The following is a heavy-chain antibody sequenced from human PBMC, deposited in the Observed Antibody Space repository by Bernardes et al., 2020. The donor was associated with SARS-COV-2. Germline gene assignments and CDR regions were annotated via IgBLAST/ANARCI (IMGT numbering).Heavy chain of an antibody. J-gene: IGHJ3*02. Sequence: SETLSLTCTVSGGSISSYYWSWIRQPPGKGLEWIGYIYYSGSTNYNPSLKSRVTISVDTSKNQFSLKLSSVTAADTAVYYCARRSLGYCSSIRCYSAFDIWGQGTMVTVSS. CDR1: GGSISSYY. D-gene: IGHD2-2*02. V-gene: IGHV4-59*08. CDR2: IYYSGST. CDR3: ARRSLGYCSSIRCYSAFDI.